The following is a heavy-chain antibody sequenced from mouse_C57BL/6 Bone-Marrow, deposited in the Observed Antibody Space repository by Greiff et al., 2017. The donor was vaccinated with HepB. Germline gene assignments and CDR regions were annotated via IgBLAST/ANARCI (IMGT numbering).Heavy chain of an antibody. V-gene: IGHV14-4*01. J-gene: IGHJ2*01. D-gene: IGHD1-1*01. CDR2: IDPENGDT. Sequence: VQLQQSGAELVRPGASVKLSCTASGFNIKDDYMHWVKQRPEQGLEWIGWIDPENGDTEYASKFQGKATITADTSSKPAYLPLSSLTSEDTAVYYCTTRITTVVDHFDYWGQGTTRTVSS. CDR1: GFNIKDDY. CDR3: TTRITTVVDHFDY.